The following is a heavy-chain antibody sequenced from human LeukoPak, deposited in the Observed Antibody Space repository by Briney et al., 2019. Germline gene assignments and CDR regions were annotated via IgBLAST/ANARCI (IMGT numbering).Heavy chain of an antibody. CDR1: GFTFSYSG. Sequence: QSGRSLRLSCAASGFTFSYSGMHWVRQAPGKGLEWVALISDDGSNKNYAASVRGRFTISRDNSKNSLYLQMDSLKTEDTAVYYCAKDGLGSSGWYGDYWGQGTLVTVSS. D-gene: IGHD6-19*01. V-gene: IGHV3-30*18. CDR2: ISDDGSNK. CDR3: AKDGLGSSGWYGDY. J-gene: IGHJ4*02.